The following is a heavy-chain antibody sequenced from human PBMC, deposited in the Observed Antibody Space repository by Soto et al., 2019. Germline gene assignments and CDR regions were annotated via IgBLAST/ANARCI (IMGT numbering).Heavy chain of an antibody. Sequence: QVQLVESGGGVVQPGRSLRLSCAASGFTFSSYGMHWVRQAPGKGLELVAVISHDGSNKYFADSVKGRITISRDNSQNTLYLQMNSLRAEDTAVYYCAKHLRAVAGYLHGMDVWGQGTTVTVSS. CDR3: AKHLRAVAGYLHGMDV. CDR2: ISHDGSNK. D-gene: IGHD6-19*01. J-gene: IGHJ6*02. V-gene: IGHV3-30*18. CDR1: GFTFSSYG.